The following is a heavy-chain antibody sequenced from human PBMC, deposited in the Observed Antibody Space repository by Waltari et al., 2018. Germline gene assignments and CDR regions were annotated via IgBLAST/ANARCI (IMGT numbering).Heavy chain of an antibody. CDR1: GYAFCRSG. V-gene: IGHV1-18*01. CDR2: ISAYSGKT. Sequence: QVQLVQSGAEVEKPGASVKVCCKASGYAFCRSGFNWGRQASGQGLEWMGWISAYSGKTEFAQKFQDRVTLTTDTSTSTAYMEWTSLGSDDTALYYCARDVLHSAPSFSDSWGQGTLVTVSS. CDR3: ARDVLHSAPSFSDS. D-gene: IGHD2-15*01. J-gene: IGHJ1*01.